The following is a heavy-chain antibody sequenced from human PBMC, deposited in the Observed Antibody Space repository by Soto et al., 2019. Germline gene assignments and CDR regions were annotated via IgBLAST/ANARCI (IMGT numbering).Heavy chain of an antibody. Sequence: ASVKVSCKASGYTFTSYAMHWVRQAPGQRLEWMGWINAGNGNTKYSQKFQGRVTITRDTSASTAYMELSSLRAEDMAVYYCARVGGYNSWGGYYFDSWGQGTLVTVSS. CDR3: ARVGGYNSWGGYYFDS. D-gene: IGHD5-12*01. J-gene: IGHJ4*02. CDR1: GYTFTSYA. CDR2: INAGNGNT. V-gene: IGHV1-3*03.